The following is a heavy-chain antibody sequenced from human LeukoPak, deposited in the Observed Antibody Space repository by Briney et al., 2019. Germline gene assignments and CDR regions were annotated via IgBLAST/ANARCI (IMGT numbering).Heavy chain of an antibody. CDR2: ISGSGGST. V-gene: IGHV3-23*01. CDR1: GFTFSSYA. Sequence: GGSLRLSCAASGFTFSSYAMSWVRQAPGKGLEWVSAISGSGGSTYYADSVKGRFTTSRDNSKNTLYLQMNSLRAEDTAVYYCARDKGIAVASFDYWGQGTLVTVSS. D-gene: IGHD6-19*01. J-gene: IGHJ4*02. CDR3: ARDKGIAVASFDY.